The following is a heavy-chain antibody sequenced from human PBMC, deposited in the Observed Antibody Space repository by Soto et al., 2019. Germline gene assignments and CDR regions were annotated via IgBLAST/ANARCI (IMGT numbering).Heavy chain of an antibody. Sequence: TWETLSLTCTVSGASINSYHWSWIRQPAGKGLEWIGRMYTSRNSNYNPSLQSRVTMSLDTSKNEFSLNLSSVTAADTAVYYCAKNSWGGMDVWGQGTTVTVSS. D-gene: IGHD3-16*01. V-gene: IGHV4-4*07. CDR1: GASINSYH. J-gene: IGHJ6*02. CDR3: AKNSWGGMDV. CDR2: MYTSRNS.